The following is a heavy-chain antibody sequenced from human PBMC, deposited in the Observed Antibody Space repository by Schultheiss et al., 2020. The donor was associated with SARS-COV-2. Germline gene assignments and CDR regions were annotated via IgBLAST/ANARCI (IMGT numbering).Heavy chain of an antibody. CDR1: GGSISSYY. J-gene: IGHJ6*02. D-gene: IGHD3-3*01. CDR2: IYYSGST. Sequence: SETLSLTCTVSGGSISSYYWSWIRQPPGKGLEWIGYIYYSGSTNYNPSLKSRVTISVDTSKNQFSLKLSSLTAADTAVYYCARDQAVGLRFLEWLSTTYYYYGMDVWGQGTTVTVSS. V-gene: IGHV4-59*12. CDR3: ARDQAVGLRFLEWLSTTYYYYGMDV.